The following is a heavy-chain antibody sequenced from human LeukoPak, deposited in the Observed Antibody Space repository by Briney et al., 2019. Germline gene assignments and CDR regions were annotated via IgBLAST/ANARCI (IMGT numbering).Heavy chain of an antibody. CDR3: AKDYGGNSGVINYYYYMDV. V-gene: IGHV3-9*01. CDR1: GFTFDDYA. D-gene: IGHD4-23*01. CDR2: ISWNSGSI. J-gene: IGHJ6*03. Sequence: PGRSLRLSCAASGFTFDDYAMHWVRQAPGTGLEWVSGISWNSGSIGYADSVKGRFTISRDNAKNSLYLQMNSLRAEDTALYYCAKDYGGNSGVINYYYYMDVWGKGTTVTVSS.